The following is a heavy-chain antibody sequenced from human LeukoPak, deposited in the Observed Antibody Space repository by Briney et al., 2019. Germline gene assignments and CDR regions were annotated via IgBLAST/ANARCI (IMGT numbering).Heavy chain of an antibody. CDR1: GFTLSSYW. D-gene: IGHD3-10*01. J-gene: IGHJ6*03. CDR3: ARDYYRRKWFGEKIRGYDYYYMDV. V-gene: IGHV3-7*01. Sequence: GGSLRLSCAGSGFTLSSYWMSWVRQAPGRGLEWVANIKQDGSEKYYVDSVKGRFTISRDNAKNSLYLQMNSLRAEDTAVYYCARDYYRRKWFGEKIRGYDYYYMDVWGKGTTVTISS. CDR2: IKQDGSEK.